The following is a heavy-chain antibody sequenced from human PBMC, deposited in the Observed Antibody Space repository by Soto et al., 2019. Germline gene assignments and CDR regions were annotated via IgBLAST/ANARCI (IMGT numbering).Heavy chain of an antibody. D-gene: IGHD2-21*02. Sequence: SETLSLTCTVSDDSISSSPYYWGWIRQPPGKGLEWIGSVYYGGSTYYNPSLQSRVTISVDTSKKHFSLQLHSVTAADTAVYYCASSLPVTASYNWFDPWGQGTLVTVYS. CDR1: DDSISSSPYY. J-gene: IGHJ5*02. V-gene: IGHV4-39*02. CDR2: VYYGGST. CDR3: ASSLPVTASYNWFDP.